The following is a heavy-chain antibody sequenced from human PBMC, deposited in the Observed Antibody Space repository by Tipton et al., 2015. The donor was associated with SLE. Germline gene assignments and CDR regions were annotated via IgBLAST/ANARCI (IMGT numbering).Heavy chain of an antibody. V-gene: IGHV4-39*07. CDR1: GDSISSTSYY. J-gene: IGHJ4*02. CDR2: IYYSGST. CDR3: ARATVESEGFDY. D-gene: IGHD1-1*01. Sequence: LRLSCTVSGDSISSTSYYWGYIRQPPGKGLDWIGSIYYSGSTYYNPSLKSRVTISIDRSKNQFSLKLSSVTAADTAVYYCARATVESEGFDYWGQGTLVTVSS.